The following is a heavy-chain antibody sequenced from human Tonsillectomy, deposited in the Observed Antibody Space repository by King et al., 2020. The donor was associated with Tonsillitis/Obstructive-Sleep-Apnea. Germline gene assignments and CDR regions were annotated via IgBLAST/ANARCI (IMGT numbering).Heavy chain of an antibody. CDR2: IGTAGET. Sequence: EVQLVESGGGLVQPGGSLRLSCAASGFTFSSHEMHWVRQVTGKGLEWVSGIGTAGETNYPDSVKGRFTTSRENDKNSLYLQMNSQRAGDSALYYCARRRRAYWYFDLWGRGTLVTVSS. CDR1: GFTFSSHE. CDR3: ARRRRAYWYFDL. J-gene: IGHJ2*01. V-gene: IGHV3-13*04.